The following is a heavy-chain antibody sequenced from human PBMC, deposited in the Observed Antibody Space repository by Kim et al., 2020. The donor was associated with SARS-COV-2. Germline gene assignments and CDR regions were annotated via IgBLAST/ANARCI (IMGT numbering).Heavy chain of an antibody. CDR3: ARGGIAVAGVVFAYGWFDP. V-gene: IGHV7-4-1*01. D-gene: IGHD6-19*01. Sequence: ASVKVSCKASGYTFTSYAMNWVRQAPGQGLEWMGWINTNTGNPTYAQGFTGRFVFSLDTSVSTAYLQICSLKAEDTAVYYCARGGIAVAGVVFAYGWFDPWGQGTLVTVSS. J-gene: IGHJ5*02. CDR2: INTNTGNP. CDR1: GYTFTSYA.